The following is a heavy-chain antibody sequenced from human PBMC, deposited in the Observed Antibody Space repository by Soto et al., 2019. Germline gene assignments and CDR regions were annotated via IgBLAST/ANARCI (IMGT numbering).Heavy chain of an antibody. Sequence: QVHLVQSGTEVKEPGASVKVSCKASASTFTGYTINWVRQAPGQGLEWMGWSSTFNGNTKYAGNFEGRVTMTTNTPTTTASMELTSLTFDDAAVYFCAGGTVTSGRWFGPWGQGTLVSVSS. V-gene: IGHV1-18*04. D-gene: IGHD4-17*01. J-gene: IGHJ5*02. CDR3: AGGTVTSGRWFGP. CDR1: ASTFTGYT. CDR2: SSTFNGNT.